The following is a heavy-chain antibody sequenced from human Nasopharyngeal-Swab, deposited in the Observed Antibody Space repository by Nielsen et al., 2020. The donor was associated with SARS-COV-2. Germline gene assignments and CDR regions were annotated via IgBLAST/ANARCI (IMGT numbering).Heavy chain of an antibody. CDR1: GGSISSDY. Sequence: SETLSLTCTVSGGSISSDYWSWIRQPPGKGLEWIGYIYYSGSTNYNPSLKSRVTISVDTSKNQFSLKLSSVTAADTAVYYCARAKGYYDSSGYYYYYYMDVWGKGTTVTVSS. CDR2: IYYSGST. V-gene: IGHV4-59*01. D-gene: IGHD3-22*01. CDR3: ARAKGYYDSSGYYYYYYMDV. J-gene: IGHJ6*03.